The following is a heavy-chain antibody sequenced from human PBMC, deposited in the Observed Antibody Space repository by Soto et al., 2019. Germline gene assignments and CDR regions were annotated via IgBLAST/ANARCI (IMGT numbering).Heavy chain of an antibody. CDR3: ASGIAAAGTEFDY. Sequence: SETLSLTCTVSGGSISSYYWSWIRQPPGKGLEWIGYIYYSGSTNYNPSLKSRVTISVDTSKNQFSLKLSSVTAADTAVYYCASGIAAAGTEFDYWGQGTLVTVSS. D-gene: IGHD6-13*01. CDR2: IYYSGST. V-gene: IGHV4-59*01. J-gene: IGHJ4*02. CDR1: GGSISSYY.